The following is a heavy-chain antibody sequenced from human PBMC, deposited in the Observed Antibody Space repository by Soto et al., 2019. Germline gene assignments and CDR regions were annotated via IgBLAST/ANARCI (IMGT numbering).Heavy chain of an antibody. J-gene: IGHJ5*02. CDR1: GFSLSNSGAA. CDR3: AHRATMTIFGLIIDNGIWFDP. Sequence: QINLIESGPTLVKPTQTLTLTCTFSGFSLSNSGAAVGWVRHPPGRALEWLALIYWDGDKRYNASLGNRLTIAKDTSMNQLVLTLTNVDPADTATYYCAHRATMTIFGLIIDNGIWFDPWGQGTRVIVSS. V-gene: IGHV2-5*02. D-gene: IGHD3-3*01. CDR2: IYWDGDK.